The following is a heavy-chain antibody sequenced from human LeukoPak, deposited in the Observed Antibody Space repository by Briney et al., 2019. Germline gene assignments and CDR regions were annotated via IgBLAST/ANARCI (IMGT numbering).Heavy chain of an antibody. CDR2: INHSGST. CDR1: GGPFSDYY. CDR3: ARGEGARDGYNYEGPFYFDY. D-gene: IGHD5-24*01. V-gene: IGHV4-34*01. J-gene: IGHJ4*02. Sequence: SETLSLTCAEYGGPFSDYYWSWIRQPPGKGLEWIGRINHSGSTNYSPSLKSRATISVDTSKSQFSLKLNSMTAADTAVYYCARGEGARDGYNYEGPFYFDYWGQGTLVTVSS.